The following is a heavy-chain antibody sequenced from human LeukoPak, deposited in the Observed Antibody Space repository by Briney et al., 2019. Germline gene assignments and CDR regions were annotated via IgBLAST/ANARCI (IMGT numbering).Heavy chain of an antibody. V-gene: IGHV2-5*01. J-gene: IGHJ4*02. D-gene: IGHD2-2*01. CDR1: GFSLSTSRVG. CDR2: ISWNDDK. Sequence: SGPTLVNPTQTLTLTCTFSGFSLSTSRVGVGWIRQPPGKALEWLALISWNDDKRYSPSLKSRLPIPKDTSTNQMVLTMTNMDPVDTATYYCAHRRGVVVPDGLFDYWGQGTLVTVSS. CDR3: AHRRGVVVPDGLFDY.